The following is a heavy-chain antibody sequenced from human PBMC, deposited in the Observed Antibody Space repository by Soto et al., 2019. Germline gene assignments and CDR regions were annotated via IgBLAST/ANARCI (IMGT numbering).Heavy chain of an antibody. CDR3: ASQEEYYDILTGYYLGAFDI. V-gene: IGHV4-39*01. D-gene: IGHD3-9*01. Sequence: QLQLQESGPGLVKPSETLSLTCTVSGGSISSSSYYWGWIRQPPGKGLEWIGSIYYSGSTYYNPSLKSRVTISVDTSKNQFSLKLSSVTAADTAVYYCASQEEYYDILTGYYLGAFDIWGQGTMVTVSS. CDR2: IYYSGST. J-gene: IGHJ3*02. CDR1: GGSISSSSYY.